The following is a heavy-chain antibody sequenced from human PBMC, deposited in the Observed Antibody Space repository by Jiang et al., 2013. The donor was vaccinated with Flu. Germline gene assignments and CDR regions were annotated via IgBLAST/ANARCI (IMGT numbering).Heavy chain of an antibody. CDR1: GYTFTGYY. Sequence: SGAEVKKPGASVKVSCKASGYTFTGYYMHWVRQAPGQGLEWMGWINPNSGGTNYAQKFQGRVTMTRDTSISTAYMELSRLRSDDTAVYYCAREKGSGAAAGTRDYYYYGMDVWGQGTTVTVSS. D-gene: IGHD6-13*01. CDR2: INPNSGGT. J-gene: IGHJ6*02. V-gene: IGHV1-2*02. CDR3: AREKGSGAAAGTRDYYYYGMDV.